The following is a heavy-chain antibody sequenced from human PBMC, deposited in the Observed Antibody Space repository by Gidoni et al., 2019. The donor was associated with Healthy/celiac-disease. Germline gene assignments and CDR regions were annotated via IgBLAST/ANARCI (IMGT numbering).Heavy chain of an antibody. D-gene: IGHD4-17*01. CDR2: IIPIFGTA. Sequence: QAQLVQSWAEVKKPGSSVKVSCKADGGTFSSYALSWVRQAPGQGLEWMGGIIPIFGTANYAQKFQGRVTITADESTSTAYMELSSLRSEDTAVYYCARGPGPGWSGDYVFPFDYWGQGTLVTVSS. J-gene: IGHJ4*02. CDR1: GGTFSSYA. CDR3: ARGPGPGWSGDYVFPFDY. V-gene: IGHV1-69*01.